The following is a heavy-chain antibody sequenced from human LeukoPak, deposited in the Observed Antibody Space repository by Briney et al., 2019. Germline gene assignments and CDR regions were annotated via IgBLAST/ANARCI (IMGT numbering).Heavy chain of an antibody. CDR3: AKDLAVTAYYFDY. V-gene: IGHV3-30-3*01. Sequence: GGSLRLSCAASGFTFSSCAMHWVRQAPGKGLEWVAVISYDASNKFYADSVKGRFTISRDNSKNTLYLQMNSLRAEDTAVYYCAKDLAVTAYYFDYWGQGTLVTVSS. CDR1: GFTFSSCA. J-gene: IGHJ4*02. CDR2: ISYDASNK. D-gene: IGHD2-21*02.